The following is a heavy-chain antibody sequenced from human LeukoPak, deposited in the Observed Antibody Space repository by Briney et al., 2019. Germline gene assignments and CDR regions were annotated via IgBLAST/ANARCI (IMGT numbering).Heavy chain of an antibody. CDR1: GFTFSDYS. D-gene: IGHD1-26*01. CDR3: VRDHPWGLDF. J-gene: IGHJ4*02. CDR2: IIVTTI. V-gene: IGHV3-48*02. Sequence: SRGSLRLSCAASGFTFSDYSMNWVRQAPGKGLEWVSYIIVTTIYYADSVKGRFTISRDNAKNSLYLQMNSLRDEDTAVYYCVRDHPWGLDFWGQGTLVTASA.